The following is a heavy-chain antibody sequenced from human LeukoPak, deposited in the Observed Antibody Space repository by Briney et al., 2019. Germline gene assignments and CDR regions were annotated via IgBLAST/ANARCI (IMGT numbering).Heavy chain of an antibody. CDR3: ARRGYSYYMDV. V-gene: IGHV4-59*08. CDR1: GGSISSYF. CDR2: IYYSGST. J-gene: IGHJ6*03. D-gene: IGHD5-18*01. Sequence: SETLSLTCTVSGGSISSYFWSWIRQPPGKGLEWIGYIYYSGSTNYNPSLKSRVTISVDTSKNQFSLKLSSVTAADTVVYYCARRGYSYYMDVWGKGTTVTVSS.